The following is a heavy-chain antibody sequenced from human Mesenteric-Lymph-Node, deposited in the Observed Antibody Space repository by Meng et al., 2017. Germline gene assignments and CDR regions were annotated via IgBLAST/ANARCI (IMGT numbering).Heavy chain of an antibody. D-gene: IGHD3-10*01. CDR3: ARDMFRGVIIWLSGTKGGMDV. J-gene: IGHJ6*02. Sequence: GGSLRLSCAASGFTFSRYAMSWVRQAPGKGLEWVSAISASGGSTYYADSVKGRFTISRDNSKNTLYLQMNGLRAEDTAVYYCARDMFRGVIIWLSGTKGGMDVWGQGTTVTVSS. V-gene: IGHV3-23*01. CDR1: GFTFSRYA. CDR2: ISASGGST.